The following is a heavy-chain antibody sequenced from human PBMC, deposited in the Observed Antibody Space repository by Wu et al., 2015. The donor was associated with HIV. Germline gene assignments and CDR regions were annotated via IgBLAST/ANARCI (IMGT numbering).Heavy chain of an antibody. V-gene: IGHV1-2*02. J-gene: IGHJ4*02. Sequence: QVHLVRFGAEVRKSGASAKVSCTATGYTFTAYYVHWVRQAPGQGLEWMGCINPQSDDTKYAQKFQGRVTMTRDTSTNTAYMELSGLTFDDTAMYYCLTAIDGIVYWGQGPLVTVSS. CDR2: INPQSDDT. CDR3: LTAIDGIVY. D-gene: IGHD5-24*01. CDR1: GYTFTAYY.